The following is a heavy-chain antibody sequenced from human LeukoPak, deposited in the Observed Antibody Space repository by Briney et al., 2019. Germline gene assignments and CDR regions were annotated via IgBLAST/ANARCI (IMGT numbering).Heavy chain of an antibody. D-gene: IGHD5-24*01. J-gene: IGHJ4*02. V-gene: IGHV5-51*01. CDR1: GYSVTYYW. Sequence: GESLKISCKGSGYSVTYYWIAWVRQMPGRGLEWMGIIYPSDSDTRYSPSFQGQVTISADKSISTAYLQWSGLKASDTAMYYCARLDGDGLFFFDSWGQGTLVTVSS. CDR2: IYPSDSDT. CDR3: ARLDGDGLFFFDS.